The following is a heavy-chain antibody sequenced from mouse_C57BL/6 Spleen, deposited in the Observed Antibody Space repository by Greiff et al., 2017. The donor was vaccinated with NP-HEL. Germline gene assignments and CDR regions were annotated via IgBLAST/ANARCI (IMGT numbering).Heavy chain of an antibody. CDR1: GYSFTGYY. D-gene: IGHD1-2*01. CDR3: ASRRTWFAC. J-gene: IGHJ3*01. V-gene: IGHV1-42*01. Sequence: EVQLQQSGPELVKPGASVKISCKASGYSFTGYYMNWVKQSPEKSLEWIGEINPSTGGTTYNQKFKAKATLTVDKSSSTAYMQRKSLTAEDSAVYYCASRRTWFACWGQGTLVTVSA. CDR2: INPSTGGT.